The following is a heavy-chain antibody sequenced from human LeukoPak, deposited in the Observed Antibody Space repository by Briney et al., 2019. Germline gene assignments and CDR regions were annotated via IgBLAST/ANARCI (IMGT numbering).Heavy chain of an antibody. D-gene: IGHD6-19*01. CDR3: ARFHSGPSGWYVLWYFDL. CDR2: IFNSENT. Sequence: SETLSLTCTVSGGSVTSYYWSWIRQPPGKGLEWIGYIFNSENTKYNSSLESRVTMSEDTSKNQVFLKLSSVTAADTAVYYCARFHSGPSGWYVLWYFDLWGRGTLVTVSS. CDR1: GGSVTSYY. V-gene: IGHV4-4*09. J-gene: IGHJ2*01.